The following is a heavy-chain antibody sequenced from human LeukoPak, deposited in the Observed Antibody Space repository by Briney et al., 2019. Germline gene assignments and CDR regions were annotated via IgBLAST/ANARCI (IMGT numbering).Heavy chain of an antibody. CDR2: IYYSGST. Sequence: SETLSLTCTVSGGSISSYYWSWIRQPPGKGLEWIGYIYYSGSTNYNPSLKSRVTISVDTSKNQFSLKLSSVTGADTAVYYCARGPSARWFYPWGQGTLVTVSS. J-gene: IGHJ5*02. CDR1: GGSISSYY. V-gene: IGHV4-59*01. CDR3: ARGPSARWFYP.